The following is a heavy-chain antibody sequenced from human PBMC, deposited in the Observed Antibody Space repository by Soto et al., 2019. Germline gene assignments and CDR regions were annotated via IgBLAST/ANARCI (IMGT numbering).Heavy chain of an antibody. Sequence: GASLKISCKGSGYSFTSYWNGLVWQMPGKGLGWVGIIYPGDSDTRYSPSFQGQVTISADKYINTAYLQWSSLKASDTAMYYCASDGREPYQDYYYGMDVWGQGTTVTVSS. CDR1: GYSFTSYW. CDR2: IYPGDSDT. V-gene: IGHV5-51*01. CDR3: ASDGREPYQDYYYGMDV. D-gene: IGHD1-26*01. J-gene: IGHJ6*02.